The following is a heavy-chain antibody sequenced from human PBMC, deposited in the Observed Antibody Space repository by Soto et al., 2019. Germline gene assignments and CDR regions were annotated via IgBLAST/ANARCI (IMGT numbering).Heavy chain of an antibody. CDR3: AKSTNSSGLCDY. V-gene: IGHV3-9*01. CDR2: ISWNSGTI. J-gene: IGHJ4*02. CDR1: GFTFDDYA. Sequence: EVQLVESGGGLVQPDRSLRLSCAASGFTFDDYAMHWVRQTPGKGLEWVSEISWNSGTIDYADSVKGRFTISRDNAKNYLYLQMNSLRADDTALYFCAKSTNSSGLCDYWGQGTLVTVSS. D-gene: IGHD6-6*01.